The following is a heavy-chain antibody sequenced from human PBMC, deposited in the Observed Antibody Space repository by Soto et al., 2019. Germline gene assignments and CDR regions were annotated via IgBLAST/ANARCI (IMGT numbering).Heavy chain of an antibody. D-gene: IGHD6-19*01. Sequence: SETLSLTCTVSGGSISSGGYYWSWIRQHPGKGLEWIGYIYYSGSTYYNPSLKSRVTISVDTSKNQFSLKLSSVTAADTAVYYCARGKYSSGWYPWGPGTLVTVSS. CDR3: ARGKYSSGWYP. CDR2: IYYSGST. V-gene: IGHV4-31*03. J-gene: IGHJ5*02. CDR1: GGSISSGGYY.